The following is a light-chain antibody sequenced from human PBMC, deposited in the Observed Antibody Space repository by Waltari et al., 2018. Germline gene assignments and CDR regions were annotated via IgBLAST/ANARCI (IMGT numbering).Light chain of an antibody. CDR2: HAS. CDR1: PNVGGY. V-gene: IGKV3-11*01. J-gene: IGKJ4*01. Sequence: EIVLTQSPATLSLSPGDRATLSCRASPNVGGYLAWFQQKPGQAPRLLIYHASNRATGLPARFSGSGSGTDFTLTISSLEPEDFAIYYCQQRSSWPLTFGGGTKVEI. CDR3: QQRSSWPLT.